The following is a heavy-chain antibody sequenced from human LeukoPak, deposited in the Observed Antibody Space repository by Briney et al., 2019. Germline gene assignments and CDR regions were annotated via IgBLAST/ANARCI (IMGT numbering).Heavy chain of an antibody. V-gene: IGHV4-34*01. J-gene: IGHJ6*03. CDR1: GGSFSGYY. Sequence: PSETLSLTCAVYGGSFSGYYWSWIRQPPGKWLEWIGEINHSGSTNYNPSLKSRVTISVDTSKNQFSLKLSSVTAADMAVYYCASLRRFLEWLLTNYYYYYMDVWGKGTTVTVSS. D-gene: IGHD3-3*01. CDR2: INHSGST. CDR3: ASLRRFLEWLLTNYYYYYMDV.